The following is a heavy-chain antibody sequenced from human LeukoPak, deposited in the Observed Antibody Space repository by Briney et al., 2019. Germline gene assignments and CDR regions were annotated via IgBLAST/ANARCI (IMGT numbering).Heavy chain of an antibody. CDR3: ARWFGESRYYFDY. D-gene: IGHD3-10*01. CDR1: GYSISSGYY. Sequence: PSETLSLTCTVSGYSISSGYYWGWIRPPPGKGLEWIGSIYHSGSTYYNPSLKSRVTISVATSKNQFSLKLNSVTAADTAVYYCARWFGESRYYFDYWGQGTLVTVSS. J-gene: IGHJ4*02. V-gene: IGHV4-38-2*02. CDR2: IYHSGST.